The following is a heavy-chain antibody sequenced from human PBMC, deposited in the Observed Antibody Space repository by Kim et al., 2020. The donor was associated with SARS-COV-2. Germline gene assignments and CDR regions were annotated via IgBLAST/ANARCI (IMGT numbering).Heavy chain of an antibody. CDR3: TTAFGVPAAISYYYYMDF. CDR1: GFTFSNAW. Sequence: GGSLRLSCAASGFTFSNAWMSWVRQAPGKGLEWVGRIKSKTDGGTTDYAAPVKGRFTISRDDSKNTLYLQMNSLKTEDTAVYYCTTAFGVPAAISYYYYMDFWGKGTTVTVSS. CDR2: IKSKTDGGTT. J-gene: IGHJ6*03. D-gene: IGHD2-2*02. V-gene: IGHV3-15*01.